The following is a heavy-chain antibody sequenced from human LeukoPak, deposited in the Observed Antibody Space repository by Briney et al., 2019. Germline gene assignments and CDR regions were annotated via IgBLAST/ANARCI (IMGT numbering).Heavy chain of an antibody. V-gene: IGHV3-7*01. J-gene: IGHJ6*02. CDR2: IKQDGSEI. CDR1: GGTFSTYW. D-gene: IGHD3-9*01. Sequence: GGSLRLSCAASGGTFSTYWMTWVRQAPGKGLEWVANIKQDGSEIYYVDSVKGRFTISRDNAKNSLYLQMNSLRAEDTAVYYCAGGPGFLFNHCGQGTTVTVSS. CDR3: AGGPGFLFNH.